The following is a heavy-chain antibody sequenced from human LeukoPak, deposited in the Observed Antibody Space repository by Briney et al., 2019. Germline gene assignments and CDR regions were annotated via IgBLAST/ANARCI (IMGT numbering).Heavy chain of an antibody. CDR1: GYTFTSYD. CDR3: ARIMEQQVLYFYYYMDV. V-gene: IGHV1-8*03. J-gene: IGHJ6*03. CDR2: MNPNSGNT. D-gene: IGHD4/OR15-4a*01. Sequence: ASVKVSCKASGYTFTSYDINWVRQATGQGLEWMGWMNPNSGNTGYAQKFQGRVTITRNTSISTAYMELSSLRSEDTAVYYCARIMEQQVLYFYYYMDVWGKGTTVTVSS.